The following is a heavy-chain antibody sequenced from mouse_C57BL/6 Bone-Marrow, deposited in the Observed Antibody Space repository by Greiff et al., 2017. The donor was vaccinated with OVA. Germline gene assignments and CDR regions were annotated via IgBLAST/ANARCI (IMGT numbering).Heavy chain of an antibody. CDR2: IDPNSGGT. V-gene: IGHV1-72*01. D-gene: IGHD2-3*01. CDR3: ARGWLLYAMDY. Sequence: QVQLKQPGAELVKPGASVKLSCKASGYTFTSYWMHWVKQRPGRGLEWIRRIDPNSGGTKYNEKFKSKATLTVDKPSSTAYMQLSSLTSEDSAVYYCARGWLLYAMDYWGQGTSVTVSS. CDR1: GYTFTSYW. J-gene: IGHJ4*01.